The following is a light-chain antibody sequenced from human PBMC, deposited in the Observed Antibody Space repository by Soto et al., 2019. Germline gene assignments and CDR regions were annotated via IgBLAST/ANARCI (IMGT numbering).Light chain of an antibody. CDR2: KDS. Sequence: ELTQPSSVSVSPGQTARITCSGDVLAKKYARWFQQKPGQAPVLVIYKDSERPSGIPERFSGSSSGTTVTLTISGAQVEDEADYYCYSAADNNPVFGGGTKLTVL. CDR1: VLAKKY. J-gene: IGLJ2*01. CDR3: YSAADNNPV. V-gene: IGLV3-27*01.